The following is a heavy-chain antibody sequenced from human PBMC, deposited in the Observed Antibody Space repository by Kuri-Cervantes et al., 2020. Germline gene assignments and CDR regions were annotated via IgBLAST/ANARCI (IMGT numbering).Heavy chain of an antibody. J-gene: IGHJ3*02. CDR1: GFIVSSNH. Sequence: GGSLRLSCAASGFIVSSNHMSWVRQAPGKGLEWVSVLYSGGTTYYADSVKGRFTISRDNSKNTLYLQMNTLSAEYTAVYYCARGRQPLRGNAFDIWGQGTMVTVSS. CDR3: ARGRQPLRGNAFDI. D-gene: IGHD2-2*01. CDR2: LYSGGTT. V-gene: IGHV3-53*01.